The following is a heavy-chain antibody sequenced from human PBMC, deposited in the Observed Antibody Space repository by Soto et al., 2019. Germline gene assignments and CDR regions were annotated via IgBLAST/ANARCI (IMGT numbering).Heavy chain of an antibody. CDR2: INGDGRST. CDR1: GFISRSYW. V-gene: IGHV3-74*01. CDR3: ARAQYLADDAFDI. J-gene: IGHJ3*02. Sequence: GGSLRLSCAASGFISRSYWMHWVRQVPGKGVVWVSRINGDGRSTSYADSVKGRFTISRDNAKNTLYLQMNSLRADDTAVYYCARAQYLADDAFDIWGEGAMVTVSS. D-gene: IGHD2-2*01.